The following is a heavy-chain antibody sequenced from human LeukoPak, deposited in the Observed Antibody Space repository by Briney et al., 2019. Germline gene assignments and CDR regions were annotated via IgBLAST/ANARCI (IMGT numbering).Heavy chain of an antibody. J-gene: IGHJ4*02. CDR3: ARDNNISGYYFDY. V-gene: IGHV4-38-2*02. CDR1: GYSISSDYY. D-gene: IGHD3-10*01. CDR2: IYDSGNT. Sequence: SETLSLTCTVSGYSISSDYYWGWIRQPPGKGLEWIGSIYDSGNTYYNPSLKSRVTMSVDTSKNQFSLKLSSVTAADTAVYYCARDNNISGYYFDYWGQGTLVTVSS.